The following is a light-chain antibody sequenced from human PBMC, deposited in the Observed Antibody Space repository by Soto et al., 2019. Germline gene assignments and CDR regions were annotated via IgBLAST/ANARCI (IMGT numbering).Light chain of an antibody. CDR3: QQYGRSPWT. Sequence: EIVLTKSPATLPLSPGERATLFCRASQSVGSHLAWYQQKPGQPPRLLIYGASSRATGIPDRFSGSGSGTDFTLTISRLEPEDFAVYYCQQYGRSPWTFGQGTKVDIK. CDR1: QSVGSH. J-gene: IGKJ1*01. V-gene: IGKV3-20*01. CDR2: GAS.